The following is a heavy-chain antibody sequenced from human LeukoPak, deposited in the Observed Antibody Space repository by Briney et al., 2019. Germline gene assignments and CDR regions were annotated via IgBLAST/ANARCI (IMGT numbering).Heavy chain of an antibody. Sequence: GGSLRLSCAASGFNFYNYTMNWVRQAPGKGLEWVSSISSTNAFIHYGDSIKGRFTVSRDNAKASLYLQMKSLRVEDTAVYYCAKGFRGWPGPDVWGQGTTVTVSS. CDR3: AKGFRGWPGPDV. V-gene: IGHV3-21*01. J-gene: IGHJ6*02. CDR1: GFNFYNYT. CDR2: ISSTNAFI. D-gene: IGHD6-19*01.